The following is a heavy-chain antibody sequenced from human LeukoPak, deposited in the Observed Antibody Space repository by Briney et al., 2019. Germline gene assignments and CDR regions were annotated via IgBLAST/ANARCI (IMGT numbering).Heavy chain of an antibody. J-gene: IGHJ4*02. CDR3: ARQAGRGGAVTFDY. D-gene: IGHD3-16*01. V-gene: IGHV4-39*01. CDR2: IYYSGST. CDR1: GGSISSSSYY. Sequence: TSETLSLTCTVSGGSISSSSYYWGWIRQPPGKGLEWIGSIYYSGSTYYNPSLKSRVTISVDTSKNQFSLKLSSVTAADTAVYYCARQAGRGGAVTFDYWGQGTLVTVSS.